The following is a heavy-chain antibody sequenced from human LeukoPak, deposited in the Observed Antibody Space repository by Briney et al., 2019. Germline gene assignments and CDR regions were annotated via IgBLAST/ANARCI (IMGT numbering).Heavy chain of an antibody. D-gene: IGHD2/OR15-2a*01. Sequence: PGGSLRLSCAAAGLTFNSYAMNWVRQAPGKGLEWVSAISGRGSSTYYADSVKGRFSLSRDNSKNTLHLQMNSLRAEDTAVYYCAQSKYRNHDYYYGMDVWGPGTTVTVSS. CDR2: ISGRGSST. CDR3: AQSKYRNHDYYYGMDV. J-gene: IGHJ6*01. CDR1: GLTFNSYA. V-gene: IGHV3-23*01.